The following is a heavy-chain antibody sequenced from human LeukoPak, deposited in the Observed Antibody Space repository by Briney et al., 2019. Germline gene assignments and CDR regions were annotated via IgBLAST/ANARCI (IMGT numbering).Heavy chain of an antibody. Sequence: SVKVSCKASGGTFSSYAISWVRQAPGQGLEWMGRIIPILGIANYAQKFQGRVTITTDESTSTAYMELSSLRSEDTAVYYCARDLHPYSSSHNAIDYWGQGTLVTVSS. J-gene: IGHJ4*02. CDR3: ARDLHPYSSSHNAIDY. CDR2: IIPILGIA. CDR1: GGTFSSYA. D-gene: IGHD6-13*01. V-gene: IGHV1-69*04.